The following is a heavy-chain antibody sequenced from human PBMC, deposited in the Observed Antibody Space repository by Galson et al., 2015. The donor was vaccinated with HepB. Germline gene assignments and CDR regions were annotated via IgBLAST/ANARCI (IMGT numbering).Heavy chain of an antibody. CDR3: AREVLGWTYGMDV. D-gene: IGHD2-21*01. V-gene: IGHV3-21*01. CDR1: GFTFSSYS. CDR2: ISSSSSYI. J-gene: IGHJ6*02. Sequence: LRLSCAASGFTFSSYSMNWVRQAPGKGLEWVSSISSSSSYIYYADSVKGRFTISRDNAKNSLYLQMNSLRAEDTAVYYCAREVLGWTYGMDVWGQGTTVTVSS.